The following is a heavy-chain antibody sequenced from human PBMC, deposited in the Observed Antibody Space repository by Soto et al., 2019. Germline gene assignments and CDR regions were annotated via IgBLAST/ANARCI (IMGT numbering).Heavy chain of an antibody. J-gene: IGHJ6*02. V-gene: IGHV1-69*13. CDR2: IIPIFGTA. CDR1: GGTFSSYA. CDR3: ARVVLRFLVADYYYYYGMDV. Sequence: SVKVSCKASGGTFSSYAISWVRQAPGQGLEWMGGIIPIFGTANYAQKFQGRVTITADESTSTAYMELSSLRSEDTAVYYCARVVLRFLVADYYYYYGMDVWGQGTTVTVSS. D-gene: IGHD3-3*01.